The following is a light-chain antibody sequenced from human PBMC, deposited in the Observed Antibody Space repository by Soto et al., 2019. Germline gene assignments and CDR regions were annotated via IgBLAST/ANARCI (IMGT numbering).Light chain of an antibody. Sequence: QSALTQPASVSGSPGQSITISCTGTSSDIGAYSYVSWYQQHPGKAPILMISDVSNRPSGVSNRFSGSKSGNTASLTISGLQAEDEADYYCASYTTTTTPVLFGGGTQLTVL. V-gene: IGLV2-14*01. CDR1: SSDIGAYSY. CDR3: ASYTTTTTPVL. CDR2: DVS. J-gene: IGLJ2*01.